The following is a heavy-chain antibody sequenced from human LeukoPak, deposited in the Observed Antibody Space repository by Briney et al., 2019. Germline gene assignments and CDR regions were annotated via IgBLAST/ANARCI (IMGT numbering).Heavy chain of an antibody. D-gene: IGHD2-21*01. CDR3: ARDTGGTDKLLWAFDI. J-gene: IGHJ3*02. CDR1: GGSISSYY. CDR2: LYYSGGR. Sequence: AETLSVTCTGSGGSISSYYWSWIRQPPGKGLDWIGYLYYSGGRTYNHSLASRVRLSVDSSAKYLYMKLRSVTGADTAVNYCARDTGGTDKLLWAFDIWGQGTMVTVSS. V-gene: IGHV4-59*01.